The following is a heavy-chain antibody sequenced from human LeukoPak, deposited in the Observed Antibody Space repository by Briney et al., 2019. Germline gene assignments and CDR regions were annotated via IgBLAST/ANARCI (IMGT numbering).Heavy chain of an antibody. J-gene: IGHJ4*02. CDR3: ARDSYYYDSSGYYQTDY. CDR2: ISSSSSTI. CDR1: GFTFSSYS. D-gene: IGHD3-22*01. V-gene: IGHV3-48*02. Sequence: PGGSLRLSCAASGFTFSSYSMNWVRQAPGKGLEWVSYISSSSSTIYYADSVKGRFTISRDNAKNSLYLQMNSLRDEDTAVYYCARDSYYYDSSGYYQTDYWGQGTLVTVSS.